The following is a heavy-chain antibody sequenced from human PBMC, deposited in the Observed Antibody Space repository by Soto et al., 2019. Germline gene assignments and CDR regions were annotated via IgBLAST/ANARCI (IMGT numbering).Heavy chain of an antibody. CDR1: GGSFSGYY. CDR2: INHSGST. J-gene: IGHJ4*02. Sequence: QVQLQQWGAGLLKPSETLSLTCAVYGGSFSGYYWSWIRQPPGKGLEWIGEINHSGSTNYNPSLRGRVTISVDTSKNQFSLKLSSVTAADTAVYYCASATGILKWLQLGVDYWGQGTLVTVSS. D-gene: IGHD5-12*01. CDR3: ASATGILKWLQLGVDY. V-gene: IGHV4-34*01.